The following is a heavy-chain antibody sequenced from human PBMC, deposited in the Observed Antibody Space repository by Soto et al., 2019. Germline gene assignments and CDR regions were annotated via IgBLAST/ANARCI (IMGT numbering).Heavy chain of an antibody. J-gene: IGHJ5*02. V-gene: IGHV1-69*13. CDR2: IIPIFGTA. CDR3: ASRHNWNQNWFDP. D-gene: IGHD1-20*01. Sequence: GASVKVSCKASGGTFSSYAISWVRQAPGQGLEWMGGIIPIFGTANYAQKFQGRVTITADESTSTAYMELSSLRSEDTAVYYCASRHNWNQNWFDPWGQGTLVTVSS. CDR1: GGTFSSYA.